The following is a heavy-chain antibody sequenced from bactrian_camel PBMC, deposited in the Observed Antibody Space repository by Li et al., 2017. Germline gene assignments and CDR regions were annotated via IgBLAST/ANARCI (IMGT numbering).Heavy chain of an antibody. V-gene: IGHV3S40*01. D-gene: IGHD4*01. J-gene: IGHJ6*01. CDR2: INSDGDST. CDR1: APTGGPFH. CDR3: VRSYVNLFSYSDYGPDFGY. Sequence: DVQLVESGGGSVQAGGSLRLSCAASAPTGGPFHMAYFRQAPGEEREGVATINSDGDSTNYADSVKGRFTISRDNAKNTVYLLVNSLKPEDTAVYYCVRSYVNLFSYSDYGPDFGYWGQGTQVTVS.